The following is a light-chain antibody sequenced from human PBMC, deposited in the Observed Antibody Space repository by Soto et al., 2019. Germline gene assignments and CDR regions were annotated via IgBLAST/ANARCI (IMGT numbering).Light chain of an antibody. CDR3: QQRLHWPIT. CDR1: QTVARY. V-gene: IGKV3-11*01. J-gene: IGKJ5*01. CDR2: DAS. Sequence: DIVLTQSPATLSLSPGDRVTLSFSASQTVARYLSWYQHSPGQGPRLLVYDASNRATGVTARFSGSGSETDFTLTISSLDPEDFAVYYCQQRLHWPITFGQGTRLEIK.